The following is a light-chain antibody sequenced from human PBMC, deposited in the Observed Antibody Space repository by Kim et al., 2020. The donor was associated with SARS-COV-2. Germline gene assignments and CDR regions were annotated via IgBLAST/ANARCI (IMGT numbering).Light chain of an antibody. CDR2: QAF. Sequence: DIQMTQSPSTLSASVGDSVTITCRASQSVGNWLAWYQQKPGKAPKLLIYQAFTLQSGVPSRFSGSTSGTEFTLTISSLQPDDFATYYCQQYNSYSYTFGQGTKLEI. V-gene: IGKV1-5*03. CDR3: QQYNSYSYT. J-gene: IGKJ2*01. CDR1: QSVGNW.